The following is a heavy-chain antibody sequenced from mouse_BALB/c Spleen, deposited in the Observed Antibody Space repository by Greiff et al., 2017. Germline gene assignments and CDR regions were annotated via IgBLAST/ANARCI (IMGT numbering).Heavy chain of an antibody. CDR3: ARNDYENAMDY. CDR1: GFTFSSYA. V-gene: IGHV5-9-4*01. D-gene: IGHD2-4*01. CDR2: ISSGGSYT. J-gene: IGHJ4*01. Sequence: EVQVVESGGGLVKPGGSLKLSCAASGFTFSSYAMSWVRQSPEKRLEWVAEISSGGSYTYYPDTVTGRFTISRDNAKNTLYLEMSSLRSEDTAMYYCARNDYENAMDYWGQGTSVTVSS.